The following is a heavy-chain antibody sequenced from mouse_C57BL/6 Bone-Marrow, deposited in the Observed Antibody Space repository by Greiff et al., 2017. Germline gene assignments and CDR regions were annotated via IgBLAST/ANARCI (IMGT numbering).Heavy chain of an antibody. D-gene: IGHD4-1*02. CDR3: ATTGFDY. CDR2: IDPSDSYT. J-gene: IGHJ2*01. V-gene: IGHV1-69*01. Sequence: QVQLQQPGAELVMPGASVKLSCKASGYTFPSYWMHWVKQRPGQGLEWIGEIDPSDSYTNYNQKFKGKSTLTVDKSSSTADMQLSSLTSEDSAVYYCATTGFDYWGQGTTLTVSS. CDR1: GYTFPSYW.